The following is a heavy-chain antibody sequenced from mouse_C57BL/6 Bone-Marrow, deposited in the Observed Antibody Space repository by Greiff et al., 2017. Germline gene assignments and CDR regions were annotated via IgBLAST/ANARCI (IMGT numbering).Heavy chain of an antibody. D-gene: IGHD1-1*01. CDR1: GYTFTDYN. Sequence: EVQLVESGPELVKPGASVKIPCKASGYTFTDYNMAWVKQSHGKSLEWIGDINPNNGGTIYNQKFKGKATLTVDKSSSTAYMELRSLTSEDTAVYYCARYPLSGSSWYFDVWGTGTTVTVSS. V-gene: IGHV1-18*01. J-gene: IGHJ1*03. CDR2: INPNNGGT. CDR3: ARYPLSGSSWYFDV.